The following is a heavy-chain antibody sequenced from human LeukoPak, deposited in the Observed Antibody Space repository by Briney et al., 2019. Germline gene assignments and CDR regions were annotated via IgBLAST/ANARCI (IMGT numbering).Heavy chain of an antibody. J-gene: IGHJ3*02. CDR1: GFIFSSYA. CDR3: ANAGYGFELPDAFDI. V-gene: IGHV3-23*01. CDR2: ISGSGDNT. D-gene: IGHD5-12*01. Sequence: GGSLRLSCAASGFIFSSYAMTWVRQAPGKGLEWVSGISGSGDNTYYADSVKGRFTISRDNSKNTLYLQMNSLRAEDTAVYYCANAGYGFELPDAFDIWGQGTMVTVSS.